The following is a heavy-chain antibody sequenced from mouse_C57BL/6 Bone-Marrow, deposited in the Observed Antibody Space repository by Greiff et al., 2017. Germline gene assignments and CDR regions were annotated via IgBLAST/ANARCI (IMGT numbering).Heavy chain of an antibody. CDR3: ARLDYADDYAMVH. V-gene: IGHV1-81*01. J-gene: IGHJ4*01. Sequence: QVQLQQSGAELARPGASVKLSCKASGYTFTGYGISWVKQSTGQGLEWIGEISPRSGNTHYNEKFKGKATVTADKSSSTAYMQLRSLTSEDSAVYFCARLDYADDYAMVHGGQGTAVTVSS. D-gene: IGHD2-13*01. CDR2: ISPRSGNT. CDR1: GYTFTGYG.